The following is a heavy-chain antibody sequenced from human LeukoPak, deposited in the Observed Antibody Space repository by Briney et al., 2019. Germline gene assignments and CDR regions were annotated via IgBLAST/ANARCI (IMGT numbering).Heavy chain of an antibody. V-gene: IGHV3-7*01. D-gene: IGHD2-15*01. Sequence: PGGSLRLSCAASGFTFSNYWMSWVRQAPGKGLEWVANIKQDGSEKYYVDSVKGRFTISRDSAKNSLYLQMNSLRAEDTAVFYCARDRMLDYWGQGTLVTVSS. CDR2: IKQDGSEK. J-gene: IGHJ4*02. CDR1: GFTFSNYW. CDR3: ARDRMLDY.